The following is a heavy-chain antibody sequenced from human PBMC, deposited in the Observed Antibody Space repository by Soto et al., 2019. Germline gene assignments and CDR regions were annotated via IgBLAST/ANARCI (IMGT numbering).Heavy chain of an antibody. V-gene: IGHV3-33*01. D-gene: IGHD3-10*01. J-gene: IGHJ6*02. CDR2: IWYDGSNK. CDR3: ARDRIGGGILWFGELCSYYGMDV. Sequence: GVSLRLSCSASGFTFSSYGMHWVRQAPGKGLEWVAVIWYDGSNKYYADSVKGRFTISRDNSKNTLYLQMNSLRAEDTAVYYCARDRIGGGILWFGELCSYYGMDVWGQG. CDR1: GFTFSSYG.